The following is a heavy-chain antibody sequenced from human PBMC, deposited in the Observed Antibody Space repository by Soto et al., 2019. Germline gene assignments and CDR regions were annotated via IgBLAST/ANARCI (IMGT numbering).Heavy chain of an antibody. CDR3: ERLDILTGSDAFDL. V-gene: IGHV4-59*08. J-gene: IGHJ3*01. CDR2: IYYSGST. Sequence: PSETLSLTCTVSGGSISSYYWSWIRQPPGKGLEWIGYIYYSGSTNYNPSLKSRVTISVDTSKNQFSLKLSSVTAADTAVYYCERLDILTGSDAFDLWGQRTMVT. CDR1: GGSISSYY. D-gene: IGHD3-9*01.